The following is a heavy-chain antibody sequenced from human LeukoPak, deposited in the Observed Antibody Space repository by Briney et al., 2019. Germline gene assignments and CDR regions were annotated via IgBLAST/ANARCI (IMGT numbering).Heavy chain of an antibody. V-gene: IGHV1-3*01. CDR2: INAGNGNT. J-gene: IGHJ3*02. CDR1: GYTFTSYA. CDR3: ARDLSWTASNAFDI. D-gene: IGHD6-13*01. Sequence: ASVKVSCKASGYTFTSYAMHWVRQAPGQRLEWMGWINAGNGNTKYSQKFQGRVTITRDTSASTAYMELSSLRSEDTAVYYCARDLSWTASNAFDIWGQGTMVTVSS.